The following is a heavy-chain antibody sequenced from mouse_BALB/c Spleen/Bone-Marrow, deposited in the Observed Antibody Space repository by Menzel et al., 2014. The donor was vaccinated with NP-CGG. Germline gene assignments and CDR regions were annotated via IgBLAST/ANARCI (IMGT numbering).Heavy chain of an antibody. CDR2: INSGDSN. CDR1: GFTFSSYA. CDR3: ARSTMITTGNYFDY. V-gene: IGHV5-6-5*01. D-gene: IGHD2-4*01. Sequence: EVKLMESGGGLVKPGGSLKLSCAASGFTFSSYAMSWVRQTPEKRLEWVASINSGDSNYYPDSVKGRFTISRDNARNILYLQMGSLRSEDTAMYYCARSTMITTGNYFDYWGQGTTLTVSS. J-gene: IGHJ2*01.